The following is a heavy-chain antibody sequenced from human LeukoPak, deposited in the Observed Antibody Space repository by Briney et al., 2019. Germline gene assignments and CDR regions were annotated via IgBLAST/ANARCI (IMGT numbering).Heavy chain of an antibody. J-gene: IGHJ4*02. V-gene: IGHV3-30*18. Sequence: GRSLRLSCAASGFTFSSYGMHWVRQAPGKGLEWVAVISYDGSNEYYADSVKGRFTISRDNSKNTLYLQMNSLRAEDTAVYYCAKNTAGIVVVTAIDYWGQGTLVTVSS. D-gene: IGHD2-21*02. CDR3: AKNTAGIVVVTAIDY. CDR2: ISYDGSNE. CDR1: GFTFSSYG.